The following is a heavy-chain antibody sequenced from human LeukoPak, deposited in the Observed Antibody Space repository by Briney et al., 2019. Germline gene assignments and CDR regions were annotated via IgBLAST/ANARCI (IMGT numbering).Heavy chain of an antibody. J-gene: IGHJ4*02. V-gene: IGHV1-18*01. CDR3: ARDYTDYGDSTLPFDY. CDR2: ISAYSGNT. CDR1: GYTFTSYG. Sequence: ASVKVPCKASGYTFTSYGISWVRQAPGQGLEWMGWISAYSGNTNYAQKLQGRLTMTTDTSTSTAYMELRSLRSDDTAVYYCARDYTDYGDSTLPFDYWGQGTLVTVSS. D-gene: IGHD4-17*01.